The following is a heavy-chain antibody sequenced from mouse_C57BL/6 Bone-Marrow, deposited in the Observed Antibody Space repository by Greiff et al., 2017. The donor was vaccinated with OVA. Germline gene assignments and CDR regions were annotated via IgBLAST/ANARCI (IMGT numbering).Heavy chain of an antibody. J-gene: IGHJ2*01. D-gene: IGHD2-4*01. CDR1: GYSFTGYY. V-gene: IGHV1-42*01. CDR3: ARGGNDYDVGFDY. Sequence: VQLQQSGPELVKPGASVKISCKASGYSFTGYYMNWVKQSPEKSLEWIGEINPSTGGTTYNQKFKATATLTVDKSSSTAYMQLKSLTSEDSAVYYCARGGNDYDVGFDYWGQGTTLTVSS. CDR2: INPSTGGT.